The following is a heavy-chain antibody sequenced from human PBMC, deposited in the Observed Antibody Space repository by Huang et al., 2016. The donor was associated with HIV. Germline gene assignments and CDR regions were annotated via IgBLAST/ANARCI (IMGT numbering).Heavy chain of an antibody. J-gene: IGHJ4*02. CDR1: GYTFTGYY. CDR3: AGIRGHHGDYFDY. V-gene: IGHV1-2*02. D-gene: IGHD4-17*01. Sequence: QVQLVQSGAEVKNPGASVKVSCKASGYTFTGYYMHWVRQAPGQGLGWMGWINPTSGGKNYAQKFQGRVTMTRDTSISTAYMELSRLRSDDTAVYYCAGIRGHHGDYFDYWGQGTLVTVSS. CDR2: INPTSGGK.